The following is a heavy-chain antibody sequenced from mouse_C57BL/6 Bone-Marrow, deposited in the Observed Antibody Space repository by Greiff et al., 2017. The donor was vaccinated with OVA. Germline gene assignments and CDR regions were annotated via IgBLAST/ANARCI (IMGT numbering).Heavy chain of an antibody. CDR1: GYAFSSSW. V-gene: IGHV1-82*01. D-gene: IGHD2-4*01. Sequence: QVQLQQSGPELVKPGASVKISCKASGYAFSSSWMNWVKQRPGKGLEWIGRIYPGDGDTNYNGKFKGKATLTADKSSSTAYMQLSSLTSEDSAVYFCARWGLRRVAYWAQGTLVTVSA. CDR2: IYPGDGDT. J-gene: IGHJ3*01. CDR3: ARWGLRRVAY.